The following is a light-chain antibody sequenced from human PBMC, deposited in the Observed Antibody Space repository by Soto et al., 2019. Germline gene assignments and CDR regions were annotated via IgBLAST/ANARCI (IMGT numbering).Light chain of an antibody. CDR1: QNIESN. Sequence: MTQSAVTLSVNQKESATLSCRASQNIESNLAWYQQKPGQSPRLLIYTASTRASGIPARFSGSGYGTEFTLTISSLQSEDSAVYYCQQCNNWPPLTFGGVTK. V-gene: IGKV3-15*01. CDR3: QQCNNWPPLT. CDR2: TAS. J-gene: IGKJ4*01.